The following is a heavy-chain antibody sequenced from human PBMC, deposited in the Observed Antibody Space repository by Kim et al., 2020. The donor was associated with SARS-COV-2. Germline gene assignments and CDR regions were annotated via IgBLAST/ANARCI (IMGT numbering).Heavy chain of an antibody. CDR3: ATDTYCTNGVCYQDYGMDV. J-gene: IGHJ6*02. V-gene: IGHV1-24*01. D-gene: IGHD2-8*01. CDR2: FDPEDGET. Sequence: ASVKVSCKVSGYTLTELSMHWVRQAPGKGLEWMGGFDPEDGETIYAQKFQGRVTMTEDTSTDTAYMELSSLRSEDTAVYYCATDTYCTNGVCYQDYGMDVWGQGTTVTVSS. CDR1: GYTLTELS.